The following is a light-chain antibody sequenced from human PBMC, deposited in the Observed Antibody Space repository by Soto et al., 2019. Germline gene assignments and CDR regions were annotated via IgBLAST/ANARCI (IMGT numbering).Light chain of an antibody. J-gene: IGKJ1*01. CDR3: QHYNSYSEA. Sequence: EIVMTQSPATLSVSPVERATLSCSVSQSVSSNVAWYQQIPGQTPRLLIYGASTRATGIPARFSGSGSGTEFTLTISSLQPDDFATYYCQHYNSYSEAFGQGTKVDIK. CDR2: GAS. CDR1: QSVSSN. V-gene: IGKV3-15*01.